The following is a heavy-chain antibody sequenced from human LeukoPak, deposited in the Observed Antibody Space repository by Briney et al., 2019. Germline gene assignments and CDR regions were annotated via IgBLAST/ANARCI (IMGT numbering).Heavy chain of an antibody. CDR3: ARLARSTRDYSWHFDL. J-gene: IGHJ2*01. Sequence: RSETLSLTCTVSGGSVSSNNYYWTWLRQPPGMGLQWIGTVFYSGTTYYNPSLKSRATTSVDTSKNQFSLKLSSVTVADMAVYYCARLARSTRDYSWHFDLWGRGALVTVSS. CDR1: GGSVSSNNYY. D-gene: IGHD4-17*01. CDR2: VFYSGTT. V-gene: IGHV4-39*01.